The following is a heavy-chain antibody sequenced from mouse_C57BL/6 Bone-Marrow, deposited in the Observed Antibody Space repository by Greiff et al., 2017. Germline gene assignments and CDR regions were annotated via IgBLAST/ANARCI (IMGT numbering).Heavy chain of an antibody. Sequence: LHQSGAELVKPGASVKLSCTASGFNIKDYYIHWVKQRPEQGLEWIGRIDPEDGETKYAPKFQDKATITADTSSNTAYLQLSSLTSEDTAVYYCTRSLIYYGTNYWGQGTTLTVSS. CDR2: IDPEDGET. CDR1: GFNIKDYY. CDR3: TRSLIYYGTNY. V-gene: IGHV14-2*01. J-gene: IGHJ2*01. D-gene: IGHD1-1*01.